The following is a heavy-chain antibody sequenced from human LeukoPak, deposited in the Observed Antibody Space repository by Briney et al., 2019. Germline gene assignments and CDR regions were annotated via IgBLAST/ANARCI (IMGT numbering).Heavy chain of an antibody. CDR2: IYYSVST. CDR1: GGSISSSY. Sequence: SETLSFTCTVSGGSISSSYCSCIRQPPGKGLEWICDIYYSVSTNYNPSLKSRVTISVDTSKNQFSLKLSSVNAADTAVYYCARTSTYYYASGMPPKVIYFDYWGQGTLVTVSS. J-gene: IGHJ4*02. D-gene: IGHD3-10*01. CDR3: ARTSTYYYASGMPPKVIYFDY. V-gene: IGHV4-59*01.